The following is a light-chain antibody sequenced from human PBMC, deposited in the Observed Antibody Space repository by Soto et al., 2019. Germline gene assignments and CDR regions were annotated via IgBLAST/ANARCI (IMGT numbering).Light chain of an antibody. V-gene: IGLV2-14*01. J-gene: IGLJ1*01. CDR1: SSDVGGYNY. CDR3: SSYISSGLYV. CDR2: DVT. Sequence: QSALPQPASVAGAPGQSITISCTGTSSDVGGYNYVSWYQQYPGKAPKLMICDVTNRPSGVSNRFSGSKSGNTASLTISGLQAEDEADYYCSSYISSGLYVFGAGTKVTVL.